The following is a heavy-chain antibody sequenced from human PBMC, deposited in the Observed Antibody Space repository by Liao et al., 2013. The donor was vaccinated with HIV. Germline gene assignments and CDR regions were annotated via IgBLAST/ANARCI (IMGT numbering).Heavy chain of an antibody. CDR2: INHSGST. Sequence: QVQLQQWGAGLLKPSETLSLTCSVSGGSNSSNNLYWGWVRQPPGKGLEWIGEINHSGSTNYNPSLKSRVSISADTSSNHVSLKLTSVTAADTAVYYCARVQWEPAPNWYSDLWGRGTLVIVSS. D-gene: IGHD1-26*01. CDR1: GGSNSSNNLY. J-gene: IGHJ2*01. CDR3: ARVQWEPAPNWYSDL. V-gene: IGHV4-39*02.